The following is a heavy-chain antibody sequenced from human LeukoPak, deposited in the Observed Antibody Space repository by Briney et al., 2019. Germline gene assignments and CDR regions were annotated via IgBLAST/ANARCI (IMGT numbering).Heavy chain of an antibody. CDR1: GGSFSGYY. CDR2: INHSGST. Sequence: SETLSLTCAVYGGSFSGYYWSWIRQPPGKGLEWIGEINHSGSTNYNPSLKSRVTISVDTSKNQFSLQLSSVTAADTAVYYCAKLMAYSSGWYTYWGQGTLVTVSS. V-gene: IGHV4-34*01. CDR3: AKLMAYSSGWYTY. D-gene: IGHD6-19*01. J-gene: IGHJ4*02.